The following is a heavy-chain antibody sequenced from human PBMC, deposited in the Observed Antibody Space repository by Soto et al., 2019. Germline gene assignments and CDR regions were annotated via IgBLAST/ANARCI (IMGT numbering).Heavy chain of an antibody. CDR3: AAGYSSSSFVAYYYYMDV. CDR2: ISSSGSTI. J-gene: IGHJ6*03. V-gene: IGHV3-11*01. Sequence: TGGSLILSCAASGVTFSDYYMSWIRQDPGKGLEWVSYISSSGSTIYYADSVKGRFTISRDNAKNSLYLQMNSLRAEDTAVYYCAAGYSSSSFVAYYYYMDVWGKGTTVTVSS. CDR1: GVTFSDYY. D-gene: IGHD6-6*01.